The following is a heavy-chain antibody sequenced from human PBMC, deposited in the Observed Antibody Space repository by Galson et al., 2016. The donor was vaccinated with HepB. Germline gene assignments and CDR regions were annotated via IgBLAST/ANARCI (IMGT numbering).Heavy chain of an antibody. J-gene: IGHJ4*02. CDR1: GFIFSSYG. CDR3: AKDFYSRSSWFIFDC. CDR2: ISYDGSNK. Sequence: SLRLSCAASGFIFSSYGMHWVRQAPGKGLEWVAVISYDGSNKYYADSVKGRFTISRDNSKNTLYLQMNSLSAEDTAVYYCAKDFYSRSSWFIFDCWGQGTLVTVSS. V-gene: IGHV3-30*18. D-gene: IGHD6-13*01.